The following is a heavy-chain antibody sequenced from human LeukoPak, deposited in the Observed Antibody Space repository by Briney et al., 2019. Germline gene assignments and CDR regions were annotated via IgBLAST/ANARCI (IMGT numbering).Heavy chain of an antibody. Sequence: GASVKVSCKASGYTFTSYDINWVRQATGQGLEWMGWMNPNSGNTGYAQKFQGGVTMTRNTSISTAYMELSSLRSEDTAVYYCARIAARRNLPNWFDPWGQGTLVTVSS. V-gene: IGHV1-8*01. D-gene: IGHD6-6*01. J-gene: IGHJ5*02. CDR2: MNPNSGNT. CDR1: GYTFTSYD. CDR3: ARIAARRNLPNWFDP.